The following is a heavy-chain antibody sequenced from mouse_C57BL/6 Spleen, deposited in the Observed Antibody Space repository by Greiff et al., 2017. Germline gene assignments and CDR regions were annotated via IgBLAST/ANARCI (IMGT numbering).Heavy chain of an antibody. CDR3: ARHEEEGGYYFFAY. V-gene: IGHV1-62-2*01. CDR1: GCTFTAYT. CDR2: FYSGSGSI. D-gene: IGHD2-3*01. J-gene: IGHJ3*01. Sequence: VQLQQSGAELVKPGASVKLSCKASGCTFTAYTIHWVKQRSGQGLEWIGWFYSGSGSIKYNEKFKDKATLTADKSTSTVYKELGRLKSEGTAVYFCARHEEEGGYYFFAYWGQGTLVTVSA.